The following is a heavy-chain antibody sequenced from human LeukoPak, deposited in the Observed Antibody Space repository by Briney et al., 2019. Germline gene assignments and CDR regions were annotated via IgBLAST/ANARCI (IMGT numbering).Heavy chain of an antibody. CDR1: GGTFSSYA. V-gene: IGHV1-69*04. J-gene: IGHJ5*02. CDR3: ARDPANWYERPINWFDP. D-gene: IGHD1-1*01. CDR2: IIPILGIA. Sequence: GSSVKVSCKASGGTFSSYAISWVRQAPGQGLEWMGRIIPILGIANYAQKFQGRVTITADKSTSTAYMELSSLRSEDTAVYYCARDPANWYERPINWFDPWGQGTLVTVSS.